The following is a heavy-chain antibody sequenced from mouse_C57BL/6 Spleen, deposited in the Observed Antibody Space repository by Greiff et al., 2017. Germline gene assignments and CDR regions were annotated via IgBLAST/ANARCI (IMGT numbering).Heavy chain of an antibody. D-gene: IGHD2-5*01. CDR2: ILSGSGST. CDR1: GYTFTGYW. J-gene: IGHJ3*01. V-gene: IGHV1-9*01. CDR3: ASSYCSNYVFAY. Sequence: QVQLQQSGAELMKPGASVKLSCKATGYTFTGYWIEWVKQRPGHGLEWIGEILSGSGSTNYNEKFKGKATFTADTSSNTAYMQLSSLTTEDSAIYYCASSYCSNYVFAYWGQGTLVTVSA.